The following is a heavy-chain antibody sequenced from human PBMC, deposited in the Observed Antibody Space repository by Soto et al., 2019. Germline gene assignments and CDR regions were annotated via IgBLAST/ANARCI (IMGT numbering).Heavy chain of an antibody. V-gene: IGHV3-23*01. CDR2: ISGSGGST. Sequence: GGSLRLSCAASGFTFSSYAMSWVRQAPGKGLEWVSAISGSGGSTYYADSVKGRFTISRDNSKNTLYLQMTSLRADDTAVYYCAKDRRAGGNYGFYSDFWGQGALVTVSS. CDR1: GFTFSSYA. J-gene: IGHJ4*02. D-gene: IGHD1-7*01. CDR3: AKDRRAGGNYGFYSDF.